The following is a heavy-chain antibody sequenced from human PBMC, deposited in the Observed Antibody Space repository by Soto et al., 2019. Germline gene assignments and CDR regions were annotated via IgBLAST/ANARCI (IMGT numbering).Heavy chain of an antibody. D-gene: IGHD3-22*01. CDR3: ARGGYYDTVGGAFDI. V-gene: IGHV4-61*01. J-gene: IGHJ3*02. CDR2: IYYSGST. Sequence: QVQLQESGPGLVKPSETLSLTCTVSGGSVSSGSYYWSWIRQPPGKGLEWIGYIYYSGSTNYNPSLKSRVTISVDTSKNQFSLKLSSVTAADTAVYYCARGGYYDTVGGAFDIWGQGTMVTVSS. CDR1: GGSVSSGSYY.